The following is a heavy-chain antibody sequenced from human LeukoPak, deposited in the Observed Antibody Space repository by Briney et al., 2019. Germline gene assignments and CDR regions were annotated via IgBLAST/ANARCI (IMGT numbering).Heavy chain of an antibody. CDR1: GYTFTTYG. CDR2: ISGYNGNT. CDR3: ARSLTIREGDAFDI. V-gene: IGHV1-18*01. Sequence: ASVKVSCKTSGYTFTTYGILWVRQAPGQGLGWMGWISGYNGNTNFARKLQGRVTMTTDTSTSTAYMELRSLRSDDTAVYYCARSLTIREGDAFDIWGQGTMVTVSS. D-gene: IGHD3-10*01. J-gene: IGHJ3*02.